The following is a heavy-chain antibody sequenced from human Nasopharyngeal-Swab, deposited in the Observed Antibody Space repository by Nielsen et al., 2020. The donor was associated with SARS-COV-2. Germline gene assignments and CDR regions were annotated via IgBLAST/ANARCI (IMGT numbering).Heavy chain of an antibody. J-gene: IGHJ4*02. V-gene: IGHV3-48*02. D-gene: IGHD2-21*02. Sequence: ESLKISCAASGFTFSSYSMNWVRQAPGKGLEWVSYISSSSSTIYYADSVKGRFTISRDNAKNSLYLQMNSLRDEDTAVYYCARDRAPYCGGDCYSLNYWGQGTLVTVSS. CDR3: ARDRAPYCGGDCYSLNY. CDR1: GFTFSSYS. CDR2: ISSSSSTI.